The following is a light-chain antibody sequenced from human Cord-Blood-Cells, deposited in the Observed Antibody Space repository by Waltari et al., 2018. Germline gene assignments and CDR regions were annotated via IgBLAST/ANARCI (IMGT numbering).Light chain of an antibody. V-gene: IGLV1-44*01. J-gene: IGLJ3*02. CDR1: SSNIGSNT. CDR2: SNN. CDR3: AAWDDSLNGWV. Sequence: QSVLTQPPSASGTPGQRVTISCSGSSSNIGSNTVNWDQQLPGTAPKLLIYSNNQRPSGVPDRFSGSKSGSSASLAISGVQSEDEADYYCAAWDDSLNGWVFGGGTKLTVL.